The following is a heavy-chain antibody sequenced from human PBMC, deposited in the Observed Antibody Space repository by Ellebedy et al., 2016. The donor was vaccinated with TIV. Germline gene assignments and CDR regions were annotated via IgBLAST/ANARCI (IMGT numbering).Heavy chain of an antibody. D-gene: IGHD3-3*01. CDR3: ARDECDKWTRFSRFDP. V-gene: IGHV1-69*13. CDR2: IIPIFDTL. Sequence: AASVKVSCKASGGTFSSSGISWVRQAPGQGLEWMGGIIPIFDTLNYAQKFQGRVTITADESTRTAYMELSSRIAEDTAVYYCARDECDKWTRFSRFDPWGQGTLVTVSS. CDR1: GGTFSSSG. J-gene: IGHJ5*02.